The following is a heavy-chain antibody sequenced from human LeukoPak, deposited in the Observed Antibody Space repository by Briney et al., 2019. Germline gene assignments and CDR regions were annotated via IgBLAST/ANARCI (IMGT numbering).Heavy chain of an antibody. V-gene: IGHV3-23*01. CDR2: ISGSGDNT. Sequence: GGFLRLSCAASGFTFSSYAMSWVRQVPGKGLEWVSVISGSGDNTYYADTVKGRFTISRDNSKNMLYLQMNSLRAEDTAVYCCAKWKYSNSGIDDYWGQGTLVTVSS. CDR1: GFTFSSYA. D-gene: IGHD6-6*01. CDR3: AKWKYSNSGIDDY. J-gene: IGHJ4*02.